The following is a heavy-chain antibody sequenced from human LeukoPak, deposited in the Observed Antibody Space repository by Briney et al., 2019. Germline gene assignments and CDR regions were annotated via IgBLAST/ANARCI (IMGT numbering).Heavy chain of an antibody. Sequence: GGSLRLSCAASGFSFSIFSMNWVRQAPGKGLEWLSSISSSGDYIYYPDSLKGRFTISRDNAKNSLYLQMSSLRAEDTSVYYCARGATVTTDWYFDLWGRGTLVSVSS. CDR1: GFSFSIFS. CDR3: ARGATVTTDWYFDL. J-gene: IGHJ2*01. D-gene: IGHD4-17*01. CDR2: ISSSGDYI. V-gene: IGHV3-21*01.